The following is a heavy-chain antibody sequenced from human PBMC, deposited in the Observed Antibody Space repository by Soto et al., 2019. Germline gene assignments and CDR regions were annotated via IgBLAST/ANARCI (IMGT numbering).Heavy chain of an antibody. CDR1: GFTFSSYV. CDR3: AKAPIYYYDSSGYPFDY. V-gene: IGHV3-30-3*01. D-gene: IGHD3-22*01. CDR2: ISTDGTEK. J-gene: IGHJ4*02. Sequence: GGSLRLSCAASGFTFSSYVTHWVRQAPGKGLEWVALISTDGTEKHYPGSVRGRFTISRDNSKNTLYLQMNSLRAEDTAVYYCAKAPIYYYDSSGYPFDYWGQGTLVTVSS.